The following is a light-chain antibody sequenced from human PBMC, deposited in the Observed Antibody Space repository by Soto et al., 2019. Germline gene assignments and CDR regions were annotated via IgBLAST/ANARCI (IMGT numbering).Light chain of an antibody. Sequence: QSVLTQPASVSGSPGQSITISCTGTTSDVGGYNYVSWYQHHPGTAPKLMIYDVSDRPSGVSDRFSGSKSGNTASLTISGLQAEDEADYYCSSYTSTSFWVFGGGTKLTVL. J-gene: IGLJ3*02. CDR3: SSYTSTSFWV. CDR2: DVS. V-gene: IGLV2-14*01. CDR1: TSDVGGYNY.